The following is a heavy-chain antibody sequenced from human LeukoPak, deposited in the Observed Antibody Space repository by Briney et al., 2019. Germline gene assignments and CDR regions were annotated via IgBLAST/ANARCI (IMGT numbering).Heavy chain of an antibody. J-gene: IGHJ6*03. CDR3: AREPRYRSGTNCYRGGYMDV. Sequence: SETLSLTCTVSGGSISSSSYYWGWIRQPPGKGLEWIANIFYSGSTYYNPSLKSRVTISVDTSKNQFSLKLSSVTAADTAVYYCAREPRYRSGTNCYRGGYMDVWGKGTTVTVSS. CDR2: IFYSGST. V-gene: IGHV4-39*07. CDR1: GGSISSSSYY. D-gene: IGHD2-15*01.